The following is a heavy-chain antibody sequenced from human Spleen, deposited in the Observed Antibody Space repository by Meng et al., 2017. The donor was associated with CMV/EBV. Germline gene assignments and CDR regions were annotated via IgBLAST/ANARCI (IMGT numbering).Heavy chain of an antibody. D-gene: IGHD6-19*01. Sequence: SETLSLTCTVSGYSISSGYYWGWIRQPPGKGLEWIGSIYHSGSTYYNPSLKSRVTISVDTSKNQFSLKLSSVTAADTAVYYCARVGGVAGHFDYWGQGTLVTVSS. V-gene: IGHV4-38-2*02. CDR3: ARVGGVAGHFDY. CDR2: IYHSGST. J-gene: IGHJ4*02. CDR1: GYSISSGYY.